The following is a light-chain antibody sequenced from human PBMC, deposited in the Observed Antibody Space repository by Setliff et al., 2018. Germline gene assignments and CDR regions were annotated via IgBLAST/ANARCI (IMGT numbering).Light chain of an antibody. CDR3: SSYADSNIFL. Sequence: QSALTQPPSASGTPGQRVTISCSGSSSNIGSNTVNWYQQLPPMAPKLLIYSDDQRPSGVPDRFSGSKSGTSASLAVSGLQAEDEAEYYCSSYADSNIFLFGSGTKVTVL. V-gene: IGLV1-44*01. CDR1: SSNIGSNT. J-gene: IGLJ1*01. CDR2: SDD.